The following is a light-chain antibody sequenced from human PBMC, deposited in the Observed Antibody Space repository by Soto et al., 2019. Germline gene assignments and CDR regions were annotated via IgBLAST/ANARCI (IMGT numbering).Light chain of an antibody. J-gene: IGLJ1*01. CDR1: SSDVGGYNY. V-gene: IGLV2-14*01. CDR3: SSYTSSSTLV. Sequence: QSALTQPASVSGSPGQSITISCTGTSSDVGGYNYVSWYQQHPGKAPKLMIYEVSNRPSWVSNRFSGSKSGNTASLTISGLQADDEADYYCSSYTSSSTLVFGTGTKVTVL. CDR2: EVS.